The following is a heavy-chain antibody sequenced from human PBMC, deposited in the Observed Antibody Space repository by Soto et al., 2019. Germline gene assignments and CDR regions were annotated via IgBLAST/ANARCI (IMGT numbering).Heavy chain of an antibody. Sequence: ASVKVSCKASGGTFSSYAISWMRQAPGQGLEWMGGIIPIFGTANYAQKFQGRVTITADESTSTAYMELSSLRSEDTAVYYCASQFWRPYYYYYGMDVWGQGTTVTVSS. CDR3: ASQFWRPYYYYYGMDV. CDR1: GGTFSSYA. CDR2: IIPIFGTA. J-gene: IGHJ6*02. V-gene: IGHV1-69*13. D-gene: IGHD3-3*01.